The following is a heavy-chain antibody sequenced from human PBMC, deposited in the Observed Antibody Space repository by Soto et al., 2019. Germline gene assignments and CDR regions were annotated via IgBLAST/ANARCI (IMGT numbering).Heavy chain of an antibody. Sequence: ASVKVSCKASGGTFSSYAINWVRQATGQGLEWMGWMNPNSGNTGYAQKFQGRVAMTRNTSISTAYMELSSLRSEDTAVYYCARVYLYYDFWSGYWPYYYYMDVWGKGTTVTVSS. CDR2: MNPNSGNT. J-gene: IGHJ6*03. CDR3: ARVYLYYDFWSGYWPYYYYMDV. V-gene: IGHV1-8*02. D-gene: IGHD3-3*01. CDR1: GGTFSSYA.